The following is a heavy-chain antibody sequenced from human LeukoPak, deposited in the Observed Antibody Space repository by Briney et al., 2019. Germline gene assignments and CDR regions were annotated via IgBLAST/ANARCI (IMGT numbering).Heavy chain of an antibody. D-gene: IGHD1-26*01. CDR2: ISDSGRTK. J-gene: IGHJ1*01. Sequence: PGGSLRLSCAASGFTFDSHYISWVRQAPGKGLQWISAISDSGRTKHNAASVRHRSTISSDNSKRTSHLLMTGLRAEAAVDYRGSTEYKVGTSTKCFQHWGLGTLVTVSS. V-gene: IGHV3-23*01. CDR1: GFTFDSHY. CDR3: STEYKVGTSTKCFQH.